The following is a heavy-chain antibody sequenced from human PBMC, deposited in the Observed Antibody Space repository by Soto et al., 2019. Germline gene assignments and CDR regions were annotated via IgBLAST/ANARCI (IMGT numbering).Heavy chain of an antibody. CDR3: ARDDRVYGDYEVKFDS. V-gene: IGHV1-18*01. Sequence: QVQLVQSGAEVKKPGASVKVSCKASGYTFIDYGFSWVRQAPGQGLEWMGWISAYNGNTRNAQKFQGRLTMTRETSTSTAYMELRSLRSDDTAVYYCARDDRVYGDYEVKFDSWGQGTLVTVSS. J-gene: IGHJ4*02. CDR2: ISAYNGNT. D-gene: IGHD4-17*01. CDR1: GYTFIDYG.